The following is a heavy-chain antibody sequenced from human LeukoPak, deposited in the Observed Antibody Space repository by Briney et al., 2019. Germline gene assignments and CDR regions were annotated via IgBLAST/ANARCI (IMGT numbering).Heavy chain of an antibody. CDR2: IWYDGSNK. Sequence: GGSLRLSCAASGFTFSNHGMHWVRQAPGKGLEWVAVIWYDGSNKYYVDSVKGRFTISRDNSKNTLYLQMNSLRAEDTAVYYCAMYNSLSHLGYWGQGTLVTVSS. J-gene: IGHJ4*02. CDR1: GFTFSNHG. V-gene: IGHV3-33*01. CDR3: AMYNSLSHLGY. D-gene: IGHD2/OR15-2a*01.